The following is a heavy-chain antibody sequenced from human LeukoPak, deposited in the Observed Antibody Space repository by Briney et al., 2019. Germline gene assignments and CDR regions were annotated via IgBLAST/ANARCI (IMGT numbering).Heavy chain of an antibody. V-gene: IGHV1-69*13. D-gene: IGHD3-22*01. CDR1: GGTFSSYA. Sequence: GASVKVSCKASGGTFSSYAISWVRQAPGQGLEWMGGIIPIFGTANYAQKIQGRVTITADESTSTAYMELSSLRSEDTAVYYCARTRDPVVITFNYYYYMDVWGKGTTVTVSS. J-gene: IGHJ6*03. CDR3: ARTRDPVVITFNYYYYMDV. CDR2: IIPIFGTA.